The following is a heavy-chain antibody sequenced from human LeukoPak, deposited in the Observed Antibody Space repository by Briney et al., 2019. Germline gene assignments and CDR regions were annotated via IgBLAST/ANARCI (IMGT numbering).Heavy chain of an antibody. D-gene: IGHD2-15*01. Sequence: GRSLRLSCAASGFTFSSYAMHWVRQAPGKGLEWVAVISYDGSNKYYADSVKGRFTISRDNSKNTLYLQMNSLRAEDTAVYYCARGGEDIVVVVAATHSYFDYWGQGTLVTVSS. CDR3: ARGGEDIVVVVAATHSYFDY. CDR2: ISYDGSNK. V-gene: IGHV3-30*04. J-gene: IGHJ4*02. CDR1: GFTFSSYA.